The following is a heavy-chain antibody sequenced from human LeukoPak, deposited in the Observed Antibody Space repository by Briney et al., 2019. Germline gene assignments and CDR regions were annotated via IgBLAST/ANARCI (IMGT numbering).Heavy chain of an antibody. D-gene: IGHD2-2*01. V-gene: IGHV1-2*02. CDR1: GYTFTGYY. CDR3: ASGRDGYQMISSFDY. J-gene: IGHJ4*02. CDR2: INPNSGGT. Sequence: EASLKVSCKASGYTFTGYYLHWVRQAPGQGLEWRRWINPNSGGTNYAQKFQGRVTMTRDTSISTAYMELSWLRSDDTAVYYCASGRDGYQMISSFDYWGQGTLVTVSS.